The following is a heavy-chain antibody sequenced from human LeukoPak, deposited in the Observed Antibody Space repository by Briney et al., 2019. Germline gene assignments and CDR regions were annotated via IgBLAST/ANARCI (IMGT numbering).Heavy chain of an antibody. V-gene: IGHV3-72*01. J-gene: IGHJ4*02. D-gene: IGHD1-26*01. Sequence: GGSLRLSCAASGFTFSDHFLGWVRQAPGKGLEWVGRTRNKANSYITEYAASVKGRLTISRDDSKNSLYLQMSSLKTDDTAMYYCASIRGTFGYWGQGTLVTVSS. CDR2: TRNKANSYIT. CDR1: GFTFSDHF. CDR3: ASIRGTFGY.